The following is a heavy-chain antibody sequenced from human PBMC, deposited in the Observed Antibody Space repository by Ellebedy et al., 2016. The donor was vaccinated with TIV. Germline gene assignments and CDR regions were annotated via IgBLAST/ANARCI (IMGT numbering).Heavy chain of an antibody. V-gene: IGHV4-59*01. CDR1: GASISSYS. D-gene: IGHD3-10*01. Sequence: MPSETLSLTCTVSGASISSYSWTWIRQPPGKGLEWVGYIYSSGRTDYKHSLKSRMAISVDTSRNQISLKLSSVTAADTAVYYCSAAYGRVTPAYWGQGTLVTVSS. CDR3: SAAYGRVTPAY. J-gene: IGHJ4*02. CDR2: IYSSGRT.